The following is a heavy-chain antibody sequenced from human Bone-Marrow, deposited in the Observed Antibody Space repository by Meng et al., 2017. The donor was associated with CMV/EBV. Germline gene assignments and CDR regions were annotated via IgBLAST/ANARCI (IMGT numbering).Heavy chain of an antibody. CDR3: ARKPRYYYGSGIVDY. Sequence: GSMRLSCAVSGGPISTTVWWSWVRQSPGKGLEWIGEIYHSGSTNYNPALKSRVTISVDTSKNQFSLKLSSVTAADTAVYDCARKPRYYYGSGIVDYWSQGTLVTVSS. V-gene: IGHV4-4*02. J-gene: IGHJ4*02. D-gene: IGHD3-10*01. CDR1: GGPISTTVW. CDR2: IYHSGST.